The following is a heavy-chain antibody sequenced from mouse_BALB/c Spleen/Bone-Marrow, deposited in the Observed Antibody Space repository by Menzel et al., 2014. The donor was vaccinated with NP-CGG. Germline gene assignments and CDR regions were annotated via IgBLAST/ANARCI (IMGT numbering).Heavy chain of an antibody. V-gene: IGHV1S137*01. CDR3: AIGGSGCVAGPLDY. D-gene: IGHD3-1*01. CDR1: GFNFTDYA. CDR2: IGPENGDA. Sequence: VKLQQSGAELVRPGASVKISCKASGFNFTDYAIHWVKQSHAKSLEWIGVIGPENGDATYNQKFKGKATMTVEKSSSTAYLELVRLTSEDSAIYSGAIGGSGCVAGPLDYWGQGTSVTVSS. J-gene: IGHJ4*01.